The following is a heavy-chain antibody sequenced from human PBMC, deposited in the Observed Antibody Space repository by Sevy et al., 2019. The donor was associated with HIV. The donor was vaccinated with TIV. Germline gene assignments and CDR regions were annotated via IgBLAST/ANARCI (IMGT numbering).Heavy chain of an antibody. CDR1: GDSISSYF. CDR2: LYYSGSI. Sequence: SETLSLTCNVSGDSISSYFWSWFRQPPGKGLEWIDYLYYSGSIEYNPSLRSRVTISVDTSKKHFSMKLSSVTATDTAVYYCARELSDYGMDVWGQGTTVTVSS. V-gene: IGHV4-59*12. J-gene: IGHJ6*02. CDR3: ARELSDYGMDV.